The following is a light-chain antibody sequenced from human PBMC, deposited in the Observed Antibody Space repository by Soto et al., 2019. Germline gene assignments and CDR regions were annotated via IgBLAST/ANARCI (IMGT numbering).Light chain of an antibody. CDR1: QSVSSY. J-gene: IGKJ1*01. V-gene: IGKV3-11*01. Sequence: EVVMTQSPVTLSVSPGERATLSCRASQSVSSYLAWYQQKPGQAPRLLIYDASNRATGIPARFSGSGSGTDFTLTISSLEPEDFAVYYCQQRSNWPPSWTFGQGTKVEIK. CDR3: QQRSNWPPSWT. CDR2: DAS.